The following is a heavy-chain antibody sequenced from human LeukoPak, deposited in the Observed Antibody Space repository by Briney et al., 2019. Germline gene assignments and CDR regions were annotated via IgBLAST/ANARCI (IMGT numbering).Heavy chain of an antibody. CDR1: GCSISSSSYY. CDR3: ARDGLIAAAANWFDP. CDR2: IYYSGST. V-gene: IGHV4-39*01. Sequence: SETLSLTCTVSGCSISSSSYYGGWIRQPPGKGLEWIGSIYYSGSTYYNPSLKSRVTISVDTSKNQFSLKLSSVTAADTAVYYCARDGLIAAAANWFDPWGQGTLVTVSS. J-gene: IGHJ5*02. D-gene: IGHD6-13*01.